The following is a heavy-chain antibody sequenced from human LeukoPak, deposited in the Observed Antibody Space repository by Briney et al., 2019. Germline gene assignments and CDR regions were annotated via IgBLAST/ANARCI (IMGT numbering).Heavy chain of an antibody. D-gene: IGHD3-10*01. CDR1: GYTFTSYG. V-gene: IGHV1-18*01. CDR3: ARDRGITMVRGVIIGGGY. J-gene: IGHJ4*02. CDR2: ISAYNGNT. Sequence: GASVKVSCKASGYTFTSYGISWVRQAPGQGLEWMGWISAYNGNTNYAQKLQGRVTMTTDTSTSTAYMELRSLRSDDTAVYYCARDRGITMVRGVIIGGGYWGQGTLVTVSS.